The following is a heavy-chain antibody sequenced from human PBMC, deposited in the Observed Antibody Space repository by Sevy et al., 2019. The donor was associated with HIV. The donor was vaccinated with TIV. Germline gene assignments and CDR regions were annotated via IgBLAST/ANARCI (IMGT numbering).Heavy chain of an antibody. Sequence: ASVKVSCKASGYTFTGYCMHWVRQAPGQGLEWMGWINPNSGGTNYAQKFQGRVTMTRDTSISTAYMELSRLRSDDTAVYYCARVAAAIVGNFDYWGQGTLVTVSS. D-gene: IGHD2-2*01. J-gene: IGHJ4*02. CDR2: INPNSGGT. CDR1: GYTFTGYC. V-gene: IGHV1-2*02. CDR3: ARVAAAIVGNFDY.